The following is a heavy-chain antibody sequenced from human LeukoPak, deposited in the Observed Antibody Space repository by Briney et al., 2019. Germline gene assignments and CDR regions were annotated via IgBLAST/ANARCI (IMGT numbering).Heavy chain of an antibody. Sequence: QPGRSLRLSCAASGFIFSNYGMHWVRQAPGKGLEWVAVIWFDGSNQYHADAVKGRFTISRDNSKNTLYLQMSSLGAEDTALYYCARDDFAGDSSGYIDYWGQGTLVTVSS. CDR3: ARDDFAGDSSGYIDY. D-gene: IGHD3-22*01. V-gene: IGHV3-33*01. CDR1: GFIFSNYG. J-gene: IGHJ4*02. CDR2: IWFDGSNQ.